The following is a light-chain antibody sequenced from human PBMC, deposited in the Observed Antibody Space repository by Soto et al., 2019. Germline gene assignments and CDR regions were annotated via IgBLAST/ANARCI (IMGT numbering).Light chain of an antibody. CDR3: QQYGNSPPWT. V-gene: IGKV3-20*01. CDR1: QSVSSNY. J-gene: IGKJ1*01. Sequence: VLTQSTGTLSLSPGERATLSCRASQSVSSNYLAWYQQKPGQAPRLLIYDASSRATGIPDRFSGSGSGTDFTLTISRLEPEDFAVYYCQQYGNSPPWTFCQ. CDR2: DAS.